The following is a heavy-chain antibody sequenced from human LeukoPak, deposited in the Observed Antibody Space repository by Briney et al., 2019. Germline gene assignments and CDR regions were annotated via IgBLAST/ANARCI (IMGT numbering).Heavy chain of an antibody. V-gene: IGHV3-21*01. CDR2: ISSRSNYI. CDR3: AGSYYGDNSNFDY. CDR1: GFTFSTYS. Sequence: GGSLRLSCAASGFTFSTYSMNWVRQAPGKGLEWVSSISSRSNYIYYADSVKGRFTTSRDNAKNSLYLQMNSLRAEDTAVYYCAGSYYGDNSNFDYWGQGTLVTVSS. J-gene: IGHJ4*02. D-gene: IGHD4-23*01.